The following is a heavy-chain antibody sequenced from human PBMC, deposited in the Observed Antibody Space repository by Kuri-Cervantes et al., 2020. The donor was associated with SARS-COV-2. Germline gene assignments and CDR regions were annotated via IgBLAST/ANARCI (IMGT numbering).Heavy chain of an antibody. CDR2: INPNSGGT. J-gene: IGHJ6*03. D-gene: IGHD3-3*01. Sequence: ASVKVSCKASGYTFTGYYMHWVRQAPGQGLEWMGWINPNSGGTNYAHKLQGRVTMTTDTSTSTAYMELRSLRSDDTAVYYCARVKYYDFWSGYYFTGDQSPKYYMDVWGKGTTVTVSS. CDR1: GYTFTGYY. CDR3: ARVKYYDFWSGYYFTGDQSPKYYMDV. V-gene: IGHV1-2*07.